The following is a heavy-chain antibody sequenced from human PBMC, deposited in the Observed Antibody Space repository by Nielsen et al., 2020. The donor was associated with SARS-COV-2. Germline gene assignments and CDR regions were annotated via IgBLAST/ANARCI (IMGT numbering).Heavy chain of an antibody. CDR1: GFTFDDYT. J-gene: IGHJ4*02. Sequence: GESLKISCAASGFTFDDYTMHWVRQAPGKGLEWASLISWDGGSTYYADSVKGRFTISRDNSKNSLYLQMNSLRTEDTALYYCAKAYSSSWGSYFDYWGQGTLVTVSS. V-gene: IGHV3-43*01. D-gene: IGHD6-13*01. CDR3: AKAYSSSWGSYFDY. CDR2: ISWDGGST.